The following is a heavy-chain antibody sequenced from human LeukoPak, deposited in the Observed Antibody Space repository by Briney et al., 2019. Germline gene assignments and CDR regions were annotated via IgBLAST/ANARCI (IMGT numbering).Heavy chain of an antibody. CDR3: VKDLGRYRNNCFDY. CDR1: GFTFSSYD. CDR2: ISGSGGST. D-gene: IGHD1-26*01. V-gene: IGHV3-23*01. Sequence: GESLTLSCAASGFTFSSYDMSWVRQAPGKGLEWVSNISGSGGSTYYADAVKGGFTISRDDSKNTLYLQMNSLRAEDTAGYYCVKDLGRYRNNCFDYWGQGTLVTVSS. J-gene: IGHJ4*02.